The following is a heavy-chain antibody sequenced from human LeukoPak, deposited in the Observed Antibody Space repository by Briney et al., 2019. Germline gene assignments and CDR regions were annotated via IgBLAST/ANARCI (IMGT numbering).Heavy chain of an antibody. D-gene: IGHD2-15*01. CDR3: ASTNYRGGSTGYNWFDP. CDR1: GFAVSTYA. J-gene: IGHJ5*02. V-gene: IGHV3-30-3*01. CDR2: ISYDGSTE. Sequence: GGSLRLSCAASGFAVSTYAMHWVRQAPGKGLEWVAVISYDGSTEDYGDSVKGRFTISRDNSRNTLYLQMNSLRAEDTAVYYCASTNYRGGSTGYNWFDPWGQGTLVTVSS.